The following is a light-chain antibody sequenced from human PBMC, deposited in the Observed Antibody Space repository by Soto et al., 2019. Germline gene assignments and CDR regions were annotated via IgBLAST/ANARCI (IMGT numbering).Light chain of an antibody. CDR1: SSDVGGYNY. J-gene: IGLJ2*01. V-gene: IGLV2-8*01. CDR3: SSYAGSNNLGV. Sequence: QSALTQPPSASGSPGQSVTISCTGTSSDVGGYNYVSWYQHHPGKAPKLMIYEVSKRPSGVPDRFYGSKSGNMASLTVSGLQAEDEADYYCSSYAGSNNLGVFGGGTKLTVL. CDR2: EVS.